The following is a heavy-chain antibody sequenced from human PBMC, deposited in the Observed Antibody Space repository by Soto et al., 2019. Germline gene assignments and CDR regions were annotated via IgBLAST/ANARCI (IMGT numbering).Heavy chain of an antibody. CDR2: IYYSGST. Sequence: SETLSLTCTVSGGSISSGDYYWSWIRQPPGKGLEWIGYIYYSGSTYYNPSLKSRVTISVDTSKNQFSLKLSSVTAADTAVYYCASSDRRITMVRAHCNFDYWGQGTLVTVSS. D-gene: IGHD3-10*01. V-gene: IGHV4-30-4*01. J-gene: IGHJ4*02. CDR1: GGSISSGDYY. CDR3: ASSDRRITMVRAHCNFDY.